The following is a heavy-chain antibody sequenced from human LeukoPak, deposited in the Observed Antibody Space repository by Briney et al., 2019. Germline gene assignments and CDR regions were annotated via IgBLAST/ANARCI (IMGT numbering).Heavy chain of an antibody. D-gene: IGHD5-18*01. J-gene: IGHJ4*02. CDR2: ISSSSSYI. Sequence: KPGGSLRLSCAASGFTFSSYSMNWVRQAPGKGLEWVSSISSSSSYIYYADSVKGRFTISRDNAKNSLYLQMNSLRAEDTAVYYCARGFRGYSYGLHYWGQGTLVTVSS. CDR3: ARGFRGYSYGLHY. CDR1: GFTFSSYS. V-gene: IGHV3-21*01.